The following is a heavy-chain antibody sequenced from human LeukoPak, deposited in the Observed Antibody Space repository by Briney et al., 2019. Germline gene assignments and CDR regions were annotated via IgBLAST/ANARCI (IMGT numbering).Heavy chain of an antibody. CDR3: AAHPRHYYDSSGYQGGAFDI. CDR2: INHSGST. D-gene: IGHD3-22*01. J-gene: IGHJ3*02. Sequence: PSETLSLTCAVYGGSFSGYYWSWIRQPPGKGLEWIGEINHSGSTNYNPSLKSRVTISVDTSKNQFSLKLSSVTAADTAVYYCAAHPRHYYDSSGYQGGAFDIWGQGTMVTVSS. V-gene: IGHV4-34*01. CDR1: GGSFSGYY.